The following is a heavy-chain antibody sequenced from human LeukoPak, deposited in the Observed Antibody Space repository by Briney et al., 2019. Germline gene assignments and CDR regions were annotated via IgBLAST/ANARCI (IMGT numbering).Heavy chain of an antibody. CDR2: IRYDGSYN. D-gene: IGHD4-17*01. CDR1: GFIFSSSG. J-gene: IGHJ4*02. Sequence: PGGSLRLSCAASGFIFSSSGMHWVRQAPGKGLEWVAFIRYDGSYNYYADSVKGRSTISRDSSKKTLYLQMNSLRVEDTAVYYCAKAMTTVTPFDYWGQGTLVTVSS. CDR3: AKAMTTVTPFDY. V-gene: IGHV3-30*02.